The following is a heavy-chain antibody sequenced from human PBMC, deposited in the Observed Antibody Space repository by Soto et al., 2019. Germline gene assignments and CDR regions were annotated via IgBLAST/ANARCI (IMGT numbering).Heavy chain of an antibody. D-gene: IGHD2-21*01. Sequence: QVQLVQSGAEVKKPGASVKVSCTASGYTFTSYGISWVRQAPGQGLERMGRISAYNGNTNYAQKLQGRVTMTTDTSTSTAYIELRSLRSDDTAVYYRARVVGALGHFFDPCGQGTLVTVSS. CDR3: ARVVGALGHFFDP. CDR1: GYTFTSYG. CDR2: ISAYNGNT. V-gene: IGHV1-18*01. J-gene: IGHJ5*02.